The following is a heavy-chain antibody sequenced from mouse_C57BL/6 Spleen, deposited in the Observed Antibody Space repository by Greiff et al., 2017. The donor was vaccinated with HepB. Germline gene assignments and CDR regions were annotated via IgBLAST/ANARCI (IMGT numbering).Heavy chain of an antibody. V-gene: IGHV1-59*01. CDR1: GYTFTSYW. CDR2: IDPSDSYT. CDR3: ERWGKGYCEE. Sequence: QVQLQQPGAELVRPGTSVKLSCKASGYTFTSYWMHWVKQRPGQGLEWIGVIDPSDSYTNYNQKFKGKATLNVDTSSSTAYMQLSSMTSEDAAVYYGERWGKGYCEEWGKGTTLTVAS. J-gene: IGHJ2*01.